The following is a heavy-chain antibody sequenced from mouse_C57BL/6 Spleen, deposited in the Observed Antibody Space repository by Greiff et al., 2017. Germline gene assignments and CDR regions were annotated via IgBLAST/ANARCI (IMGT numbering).Heavy chain of an antibody. CDR2: IYPGSGST. CDR1: GYTFTSYW. V-gene: IGHV1-55*01. CDR3: ARYPHYYGSRIDY. J-gene: IGHJ2*01. Sequence: QVQLKQSGAELVKPGASVKMSCKASGYTFTSYWITWVKQRPGQGLEWIGDIYPGSGSTNYNEKFKSKATLTVDTSSSTAYMQLSSLTSEDSAVXSCARYPHYYGSRIDYWGQGTTLTVSS. D-gene: IGHD1-1*01.